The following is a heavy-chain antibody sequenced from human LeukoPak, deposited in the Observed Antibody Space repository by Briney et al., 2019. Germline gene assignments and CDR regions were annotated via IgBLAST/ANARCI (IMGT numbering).Heavy chain of an antibody. D-gene: IGHD4-17*01. CDR2: ISGSGGST. V-gene: IGHV3-23*01. Sequence: GGSLRLSCAASGFTFSSYAMSWVRQAPGKGLEWVTAISGSGGSTYYADSVKGRFTISRDNSKNTLYLQMNSLRAEDTAVYYCAKEIADGDYGRYYFDYWGQGTLATVSS. CDR3: AKEIADGDYGRYYFDY. J-gene: IGHJ4*02. CDR1: GFTFSSYA.